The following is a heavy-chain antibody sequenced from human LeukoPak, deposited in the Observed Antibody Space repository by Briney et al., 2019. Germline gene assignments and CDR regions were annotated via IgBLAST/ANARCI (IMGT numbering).Heavy chain of an antibody. CDR3: ARVGCSGGSCYPDC. J-gene: IGHJ4*02. CDR1: GGSITSADYY. V-gene: IGHV4-30-4*01. Sequence: SETLSLTCTVSGGSITSADYYWSWVRQPPGKGLEWTGYIYYSGNTYYNPSLTGRITISIDASKNQFSLKLNSVTAADTAVYYCARVGCSGGSCYPDCWGQGTLVTVSS. D-gene: IGHD2-15*01. CDR2: IYYSGNT.